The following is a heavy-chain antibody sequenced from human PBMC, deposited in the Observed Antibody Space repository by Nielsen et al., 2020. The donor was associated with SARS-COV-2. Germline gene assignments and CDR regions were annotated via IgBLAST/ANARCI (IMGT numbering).Heavy chain of an antibody. CDR1: GYTFTGYY. Sequence: ASVKVSCKASGYTFTGYYMHWVRQAPGQGLEWMGRINPNSGGTNYAQKFQGRVTMTRDTSISTAYMELSRLRSEDTAVYYCARVIMVRGVPRVYYFDNWGQGTLVTVSS. J-gene: IGHJ4*02. V-gene: IGHV1-2*06. CDR3: ARVIMVRGVPRVYYFDN. CDR2: INPNSGGT. D-gene: IGHD3-10*01.